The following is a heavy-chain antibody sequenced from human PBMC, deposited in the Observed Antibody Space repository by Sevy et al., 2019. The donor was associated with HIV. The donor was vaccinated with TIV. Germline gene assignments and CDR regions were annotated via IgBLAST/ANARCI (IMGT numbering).Heavy chain of an antibody. CDR2: IYYNGHI. D-gene: IGHD1-26*01. J-gene: IGHJ5*01. V-gene: IGHV4-59*08. CDR3: AGENAWGRGYS. CDR1: GGSITSLY. Sequence: SETLSITCTVSGGSITSLYWNWIRQPPGKGLEWIANIYYNGHINYNPSLKSRVTLSLDTPKNQFSLRLSSVTAADTAMYYCAGENAWGRGYSRGQGTLVTVSS.